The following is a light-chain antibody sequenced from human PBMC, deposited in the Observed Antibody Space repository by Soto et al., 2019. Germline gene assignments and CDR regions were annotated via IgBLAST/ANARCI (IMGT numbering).Light chain of an antibody. CDR3: TSYTSSSTPFYV. Sequence: HSPLPQPPSASGSPGQSVAISFTGTSSDVGGYNYVSWYQQHPGKAPKLMIYEVNKRPSGVPDRFSGSKSGNTASLTVSGLQAEDEADYFCTSYTSSSTPFYVFGTGTKVTVL. CDR1: SSDVGGYNY. CDR2: EVN. V-gene: IGLV2-8*01. J-gene: IGLJ1*01.